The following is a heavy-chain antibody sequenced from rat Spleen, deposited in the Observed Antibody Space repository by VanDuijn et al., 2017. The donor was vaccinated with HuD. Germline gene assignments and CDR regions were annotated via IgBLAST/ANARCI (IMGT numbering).Heavy chain of an antibody. Sequence: EVQLVESGGGLVQPGRSLKFSCAASGFTFRDYAMAWVRQAPTKGLEWVAYISTGGDNTYYRDSVKGRFTISRDPAQNTLYLQMNSLRSEDTAIYYCARPTTGIPFNYWGQGVMVTVSS. CDR3: ARPTTGIPFNY. CDR1: GFTFRDYA. CDR2: ISTGGDNT. J-gene: IGHJ2*01. D-gene: IGHD1-9*01. V-gene: IGHV5S23*01.